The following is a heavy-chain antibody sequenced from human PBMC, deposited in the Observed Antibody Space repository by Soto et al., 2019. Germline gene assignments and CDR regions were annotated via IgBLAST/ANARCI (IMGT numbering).Heavy chain of an antibody. CDR1: GGTFSSHT. CDR2: ILPILGVA. Sequence: QVHLVQSGAEVKKPGSSVTVSCKASGGTFSSHTISWVRQAPGQGLDWMGRILPILGVAGYAQRFQGKATFTADKSTGTAYMGLSSLTFEDTAVYYCVGGYNDRLDYWGQGTLVTVSS. D-gene: IGHD5-12*01. V-gene: IGHV1-69*02. J-gene: IGHJ4*02. CDR3: VGGYNDRLDY.